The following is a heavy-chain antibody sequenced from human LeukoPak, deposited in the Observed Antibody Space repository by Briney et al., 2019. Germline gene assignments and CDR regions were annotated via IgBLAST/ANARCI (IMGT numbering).Heavy chain of an antibody. CDR2: ISTYNGNT. Sequence: ASVKVSCKASGYTFSTYGITWVRQAPGQGLEWMGWISTYNGNTNYAQKVQGRVTMTTDTSASTVYMEQRSLRSDDTAVYYCARPQTMGSSSPLGYWGQGTLVTVSS. V-gene: IGHV1-18*01. CDR3: ARPQTMGSSSPLGY. CDR1: GYTFSTYG. J-gene: IGHJ4*02. D-gene: IGHD2-2*01.